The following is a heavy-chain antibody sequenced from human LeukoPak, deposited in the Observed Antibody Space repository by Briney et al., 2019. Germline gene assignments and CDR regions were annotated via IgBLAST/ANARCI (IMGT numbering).Heavy chain of an antibody. CDR3: ARDNVFGRRFDY. D-gene: IGHD2-8*01. V-gene: IGHV1-2*02. Sequence: ASVKVSCKASGYTFTSYGISWVRQAPGQGLEWMGWINPNSGGTNYAQKFQGRVTMTRDTSISTAYMELSRLRSDDTAVYYCARDNVFGRRFDYWGQGTLVTVSS. CDR2: INPNSGGT. J-gene: IGHJ4*02. CDR1: GYTFTSYG.